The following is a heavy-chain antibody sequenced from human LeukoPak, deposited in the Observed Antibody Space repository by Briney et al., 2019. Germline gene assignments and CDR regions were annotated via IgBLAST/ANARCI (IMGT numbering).Heavy chain of an antibody. CDR2: INPNSGGT. CDR3: ARASRWFGELEEN. Sequence: ASVKVSCKASGYSFIGYYMHWVRQAPGQGLEWMGRINPNSGGTNYAQKFQGRVTMTRDTSTSTAYMELTSLRSDDTAMYYCARASRWFGELEENWGQGTLVTVSS. J-gene: IGHJ4*02. CDR1: GYSFIGYY. D-gene: IGHD3-10*01. V-gene: IGHV1-2*06.